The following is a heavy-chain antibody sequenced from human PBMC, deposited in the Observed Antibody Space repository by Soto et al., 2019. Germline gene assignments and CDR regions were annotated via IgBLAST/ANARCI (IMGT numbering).Heavy chain of an antibody. CDR2: IRSKANSYAT. D-gene: IGHD2-21*02. J-gene: IGHJ4*02. CDR3: TSVVVTLAFDY. V-gene: IGHV3-73*02. Sequence: EVQLVESGGGLVQPGGSLKLSCAASGFTFSGSAMHWVRQAPGKGLEWVGRIRSKANSYATAYAASVKGRFTISRDDSKNTAYLQMNSLKTEDTAVYYCTSVVVTLAFDYWGQGTLVTVSS. CDR1: GFTFSGSA.